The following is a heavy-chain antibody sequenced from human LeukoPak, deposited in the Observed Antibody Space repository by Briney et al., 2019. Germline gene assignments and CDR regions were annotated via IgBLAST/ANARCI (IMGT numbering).Heavy chain of an antibody. CDR2: IIPIFGTA. CDR1: GGTFSSYA. CDR3: ARGGPTAAVYYYYMDV. Sequence: SVKVSCKASGGTFSSYAISWVRQAPGQGLEWMGRIIPIFGTANYAQKFQGRVTITTDESTSTAYMELSSLRSEDTAVYYCARGGPTAAVYYYYMDVWGKGTTVTVS. V-gene: IGHV1-69*05. J-gene: IGHJ6*03. D-gene: IGHD6-13*01.